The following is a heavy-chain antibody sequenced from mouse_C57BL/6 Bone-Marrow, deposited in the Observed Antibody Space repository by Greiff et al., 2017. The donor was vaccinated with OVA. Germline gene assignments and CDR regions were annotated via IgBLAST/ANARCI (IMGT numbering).Heavy chain of an antibody. CDR2: ISNGGGSS. J-gene: IGHJ3*01. Sequence: EVQLQESGGGLVQPGGSLKLSCAASGFTFSDYYMYWVRQTPEKRLEWVAYISNGGGSSYYPDTVKGRFTISRDNAKNTLYLQMSRLKSEDTAMYYGSLITTVVAPPGFAYWGQGTLVTVSA. D-gene: IGHD1-1*01. CDR1: GFTFSDYY. V-gene: IGHV5-12*01. CDR3: SLITTVVAPPGFAY.